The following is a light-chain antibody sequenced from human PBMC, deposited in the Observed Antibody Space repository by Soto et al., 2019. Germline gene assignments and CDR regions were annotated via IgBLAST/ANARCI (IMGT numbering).Light chain of an antibody. J-gene: IGKJ1*01. CDR3: QQFSLYWA. V-gene: IGKV1-5*01. CDR1: QDINRW. CDR2: NAD. Sequence: DIHMTQSPSTLSACVGDRVTITYRASQDINRWLAWYQQKPGKAPKILIYNADTLESGVPSRFSGSGYGTEFILTISSLQPDDFATYYCQQFSLYWAFGQGTKVDI.